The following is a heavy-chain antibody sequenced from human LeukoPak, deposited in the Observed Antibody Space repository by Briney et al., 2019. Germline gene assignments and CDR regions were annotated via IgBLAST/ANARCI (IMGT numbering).Heavy chain of an antibody. CDR1: GFTFSSYA. V-gene: IGHV3-64*01. D-gene: IGHD3-3*01. Sequence: GGSLRLSCAASGFTFSSYAMHWVRQAPGKGLEYVSAISSNGGSTYYANSVKGRFTISRDNSKNTLYLQMNSLRAEDTAVYYCARVTIFGYYYMDVWGKGTTVTVSS. CDR3: ARVTIFGYYYMDV. J-gene: IGHJ6*03. CDR2: ISSNGGST.